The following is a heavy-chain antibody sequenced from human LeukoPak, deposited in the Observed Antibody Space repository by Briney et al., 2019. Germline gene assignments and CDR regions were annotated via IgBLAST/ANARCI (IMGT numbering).Heavy chain of an antibody. CDR1: GYTFMSYG. V-gene: IGHV1-18*01. D-gene: IGHD1-1*01. J-gene: IGHJ4*02. Sequence: GASVKVSCKASGYTFMSYGIHWLRQAPGQGLEWMGWSSVYNGNTNYAQKFRGRVTMTTDTTTSTAYMELRTLMSDDTAVYYCAKGRRVDADDHFDYWGQGTLVTVSS. CDR3: AKGRRVDADDHFDY. CDR2: SSVYNGNT.